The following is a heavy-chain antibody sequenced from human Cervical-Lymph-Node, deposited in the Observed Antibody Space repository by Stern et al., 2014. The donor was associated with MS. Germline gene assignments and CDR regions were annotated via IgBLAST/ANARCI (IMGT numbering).Heavy chain of an antibody. V-gene: IGHV3-33*01. Sequence: DQLVESGGGVVQPGRSLRLSCAASGFTFSSYGMHWVRQAPGKGLEWVAVIWYDGSNKYYADSVKGRFTISRDNSKNTLYLQMNSLRAEDTAVYYCARGGGSYYFYYWGQGTLVTVSS. CDR2: IWYDGSNK. D-gene: IGHD1-26*01. CDR3: ARGGGSYYFYY. J-gene: IGHJ4*02. CDR1: GFTFSSYG.